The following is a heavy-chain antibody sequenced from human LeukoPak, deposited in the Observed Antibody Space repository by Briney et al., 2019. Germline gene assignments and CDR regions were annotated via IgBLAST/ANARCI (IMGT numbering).Heavy chain of an antibody. J-gene: IGHJ4*02. CDR3: ARANIVLMVYAIQWSYYFDY. Sequence: SETLSLTCTVCGGSISSYYWSWIRQPPGKGLEWIGYIYYSGSTNYNPSLKSRVTISVDTSKNQFSLKLSSVTAADTAVYYCARANIVLMVYAIQWSYYFDYWGQGTLVTVSS. CDR2: IYYSGST. CDR1: GGSISSYY. D-gene: IGHD2-8*01. V-gene: IGHV4-59*01.